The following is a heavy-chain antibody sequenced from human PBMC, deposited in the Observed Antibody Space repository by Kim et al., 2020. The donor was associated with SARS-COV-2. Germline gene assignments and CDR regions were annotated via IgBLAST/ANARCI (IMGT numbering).Heavy chain of an antibody. CDR2: ISPGFGTE. V-gene: IGHV1-69*13. D-gene: IGHD2-15*01. Sequence: SVKVSCKASGGTLSGYSISWVRQAPGKGLEWMGGISPGFGTEHYPQRFQDRVTISADVNTNTAYMILTSLTSEDTAAYYCAVGPPTRITRGGGRPYYYYGLDVWGQGTTVTVSS. CDR3: AVGPPTRITRGGGRPYYYYGLDV. CDR1: GGTLSGYS. J-gene: IGHJ6*02.